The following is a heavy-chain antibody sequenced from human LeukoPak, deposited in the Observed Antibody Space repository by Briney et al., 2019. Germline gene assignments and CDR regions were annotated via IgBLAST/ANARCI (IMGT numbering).Heavy chain of an antibody. D-gene: IGHD3-9*01. V-gene: IGHV1-18*04. CDR3: ARRYYDILTGYYDY. Sequence: ASVKVSCKASGYTFTSYGISWVRQAPGQGLEWMGWISAYNGNTNYAQKLQGRVTMTTDTSTNTAYMELRSLRSDDTAVYYCARRYYDILTGYYDYWGQGTLVTVSS. CDR1: GYTFTSYG. CDR2: ISAYNGNT. J-gene: IGHJ4*02.